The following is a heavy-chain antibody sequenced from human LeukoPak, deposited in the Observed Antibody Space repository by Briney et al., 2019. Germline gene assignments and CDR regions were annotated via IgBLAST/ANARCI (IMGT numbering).Heavy chain of an antibody. Sequence: PGGSLRLSCAASGFTFSSYGMHWVRQAPGKGLEWVAVIWYDGSNKYYAASVKGRFTISRDNSKNTLYLQMNSLRAEDTAVYYCARNADYGDYLDYWGQGTLVTVSS. D-gene: IGHD4-17*01. V-gene: IGHV3-33*01. CDR1: GFTFSSYG. J-gene: IGHJ4*02. CDR3: ARNADYGDYLDY. CDR2: IWYDGSNK.